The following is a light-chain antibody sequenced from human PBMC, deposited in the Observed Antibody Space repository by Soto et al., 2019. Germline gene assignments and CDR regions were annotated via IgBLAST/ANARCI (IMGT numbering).Light chain of an antibody. CDR2: WAS. CDR3: QQYYSTPLA. Sequence: DIVMTQSPDSLAVSLGERATINCKCSQSVLYSSNNKNYLAWYQQKPRQPPKLLIYWASTRESGVPDRFSGSGSGTDFTLTISSLQAEDVAVYYCQQYYSTPLAFGQGTKVEIK. J-gene: IGKJ1*01. V-gene: IGKV4-1*01. CDR1: QSVLYSSNNKNY.